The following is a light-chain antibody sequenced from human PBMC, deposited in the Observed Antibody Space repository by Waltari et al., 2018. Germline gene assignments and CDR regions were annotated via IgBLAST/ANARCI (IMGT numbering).Light chain of an antibody. CDR2: GAA. J-gene: IGKJ2*01. Sequence: EIVLTQSPGTLSLSPGERAHLSCRASHNINTNFLTWYQQKPGQAPRLLIYGAASRATDIPDRFSGSGSGTDFTLTISRLEPEDIAVYYCQQYSRPSYTFGQGTKLEIK. CDR1: HNINTNF. V-gene: IGKV3-20*01. CDR3: QQYSRPSYT.